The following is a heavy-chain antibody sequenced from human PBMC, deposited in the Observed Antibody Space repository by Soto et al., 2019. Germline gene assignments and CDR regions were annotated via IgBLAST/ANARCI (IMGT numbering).Heavy chain of an antibody. CDR2: TYYRSKWYN. V-gene: IGHV6-1*01. J-gene: IGHJ6*02. CDR1: GDRVSSNSAA. Sequence: SQTLSLPCAISGDRVSSNSAAWNWIRQSPSRGLEWLGRTYYRSKWYNDYAVSVKSRITINPDTSKNQFSLQLNSVTPEGTAVYYCARARGSYYGSGSFYYYGMDVWGQGTTVTVSS. CDR3: ARARGSYYGSGSFYYYGMDV. D-gene: IGHD3-10*01.